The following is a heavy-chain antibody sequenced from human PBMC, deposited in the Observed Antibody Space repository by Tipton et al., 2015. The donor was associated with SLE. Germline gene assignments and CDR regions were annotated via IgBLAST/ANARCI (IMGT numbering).Heavy chain of an antibody. CDR3: ARETYTGDTSYSFDY. CDR2: IYYSGST. J-gene: IGHJ4*02. CDR1: GGSISSSSYY. V-gene: IGHV4-39*07. D-gene: IGHD7-27*01. Sequence: TLSLTCTVSGGSISSSSYYWGWIRQPPGKGLEWIGSIYYSGSTNYNPSLKSRVTISVDTSKNQFSLKLSSVTAADTAVYYCARETYTGDTSYSFDYWGQGILVTVSS.